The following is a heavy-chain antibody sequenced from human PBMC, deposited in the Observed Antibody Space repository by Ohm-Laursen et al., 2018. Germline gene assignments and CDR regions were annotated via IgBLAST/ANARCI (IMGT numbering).Heavy chain of an antibody. CDR3: ARGGYYDSSGYLYGMDV. CDR2: INPSGGST. CDR1: GYTFTSYY. V-gene: IGHV1-46*01. D-gene: IGHD3-22*01. Sequence: GASVKVSCKASGYTFTSYYMHWVRQAPGQGLEWMGIINPSGGSTSYAQKFQGRVTMTRDTSTSTVYMELSSLRSEDTAVYYCARGGYYDSSGYLYGMDVWGQGTTVTVSS. J-gene: IGHJ6*02.